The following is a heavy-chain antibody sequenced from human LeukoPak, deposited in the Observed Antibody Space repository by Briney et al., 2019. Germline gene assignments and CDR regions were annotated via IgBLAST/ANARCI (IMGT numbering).Heavy chain of an antibody. V-gene: IGHV3-20*03. J-gene: IGHJ6*02. D-gene: IGHD1-26*01. CDR3: AKHLRATNTYIFFGLDV. CDR1: GVTFKDYG. CDR2: INWNGRGT. Sequence: RAGGSLRLSFSATGVTFKDYGMHWVRPPPGKGLEWVSGINWNGRGTDYPASVKGRFTISRDNAKNSLYLQMTSLRPEDTALYYCAKHLRATNTYIFFGLDVWGQGTTVTVSS.